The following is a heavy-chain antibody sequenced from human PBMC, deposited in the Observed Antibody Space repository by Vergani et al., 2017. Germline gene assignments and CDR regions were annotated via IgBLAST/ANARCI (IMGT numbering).Heavy chain of an antibody. Sequence: QVQLVQSGAEVKKPGASVKVSCKASGYTFTKFGITWVRQAPGQGLQWMGWISAYNANTNFAQKLQGRVFMTTDTSTRTAYMELRSLRSDDTAVYYCARGGRQTARDLWGQGTLVTVSS. D-gene: IGHD5-18*01. CDR3: ARGGRQTARDL. CDR1: GYTFTKFG. J-gene: IGHJ4*02. CDR2: ISAYNANT. V-gene: IGHV1-18*01.